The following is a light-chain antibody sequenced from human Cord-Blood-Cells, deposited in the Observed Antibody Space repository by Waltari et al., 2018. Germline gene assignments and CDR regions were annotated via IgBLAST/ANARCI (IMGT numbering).Light chain of an antibody. V-gene: IGKV1-39*01. J-gene: IGKJ1*01. CDR1: QCISSY. CDR2: AAS. Sequence: DIQMTQSLSSLSESVGDRVTITCRASQCISSYLNWYQQKPGKAPKLLIYAASSLQSGVPSRFSGRGSGTDFTLTISSLQPEGSSTYYCQQSYSTPCTFGQGTKVEIK. CDR3: QQSYSTPCT.